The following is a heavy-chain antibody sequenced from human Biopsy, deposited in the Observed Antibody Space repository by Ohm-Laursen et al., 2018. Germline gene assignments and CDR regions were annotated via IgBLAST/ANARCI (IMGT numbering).Heavy chain of an antibody. J-gene: IGHJ6*01. CDR3: ALGGVLGSQMVYAKSGMYV. CDR1: GGTFIGFD. Sequence: SVKVSCKATGGTFIGFDINWVRQVPGQGLEWMGWMNPDRGRSNWATKFQGRLSMTRITSVSTAFMELTSLRSEDTAVYYCALGGVLGSQMVYAKSGMYVWGQGTTVTVSS. D-gene: IGHD2-8*01. CDR2: MNPDRGRS. V-gene: IGHV1-8*01.